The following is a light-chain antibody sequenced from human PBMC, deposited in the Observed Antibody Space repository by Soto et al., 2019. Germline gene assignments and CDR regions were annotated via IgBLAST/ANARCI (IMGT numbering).Light chain of an antibody. CDR3: QQYESLPLT. CDR2: DAC. CDR1: QDINKN. V-gene: IGKV1-33*01. Sequence: DIQMTQSPSSQSASVGGRVTITSQASQDINKNIIWYQKTPGTATKLLNYDACDLETGVPSRFSGSGSGTGFTFTISSLQPEDFATYYCQQYESLPLTFGQGTRLEIK. J-gene: IGKJ5*01.